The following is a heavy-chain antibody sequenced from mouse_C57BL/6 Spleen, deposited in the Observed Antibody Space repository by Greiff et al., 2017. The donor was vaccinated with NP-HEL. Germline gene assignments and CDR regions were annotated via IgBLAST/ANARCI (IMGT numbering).Heavy chain of an antibody. J-gene: IGHJ4*01. V-gene: IGHV14-4*01. Sequence: EVQLQQSGAELVRPGASVKLSCTASGFNIKDDYMHWVKQRPEQGLEWIGWIDPENGDTEYASKFQGKATITADTSSNTAYLQLSSLTSEDTADYYCTTSAMDYWGQGTSVTVSS. CDR1: GFNIKDDY. CDR2: IDPENGDT. CDR3: TTSAMDY.